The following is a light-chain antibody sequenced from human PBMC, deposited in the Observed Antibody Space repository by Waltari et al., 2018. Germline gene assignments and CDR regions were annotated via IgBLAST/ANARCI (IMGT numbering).Light chain of an antibody. Sequence: DIQMTQSPSSVSASVGDRVTITCRASPGISSSLAWYQQKPGKVPNLLIYAASSLQSRVPSRFSGSGSGTDFTLTISSLQPEDSATYDCQQAKSFPLTFGPGTKVDIK. J-gene: IGKJ3*01. V-gene: IGKV1-12*01. CDR3: QQAKSFPLT. CDR2: AAS. CDR1: PGISSS.